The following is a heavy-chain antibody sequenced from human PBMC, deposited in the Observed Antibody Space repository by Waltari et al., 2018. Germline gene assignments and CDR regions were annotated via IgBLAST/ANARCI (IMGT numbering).Heavy chain of an antibody. CDR3: ARITIFGVNGMDV. D-gene: IGHD3-3*01. Sequence: EVQLVESGGGLVQPGGSLRLSCAASGFTFSSYEMHWVRKAPGKGLEWVSYISSSGSTIYYADSVKGRFTISRDNAKNSLYLQMNSLRAEDTAVYYCARITIFGVNGMDVWGQGTTVTVSS. CDR1: GFTFSSYE. CDR2: ISSSGSTI. V-gene: IGHV3-48*03. J-gene: IGHJ6*02.